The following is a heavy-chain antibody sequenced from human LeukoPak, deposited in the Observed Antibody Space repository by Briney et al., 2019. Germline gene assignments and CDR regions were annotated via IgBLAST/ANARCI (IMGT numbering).Heavy chain of an antibody. D-gene: IGHD6-19*01. CDR2: IRSKAYGGTT. V-gene: IGHV3-49*04. J-gene: IGHJ5*02. CDR1: GFTFGDYA. Sequence: GGSLRLSCTASGFTFGDYAMSWVRQAPGKGLEWVGFIRSKAYGGTTEYAASVKGRFTISRDDSKSIAYLQMNSLITEDTAVYYCTRDQRGSGWYKDNWFDPWGQGTLVTVSS. CDR3: TRDQRGSGWYKDNWFDP.